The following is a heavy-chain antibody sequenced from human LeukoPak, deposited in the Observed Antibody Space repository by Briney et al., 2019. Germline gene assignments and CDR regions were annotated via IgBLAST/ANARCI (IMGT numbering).Heavy chain of an antibody. Sequence: ASVKVSCKVSGYTLTELSMHWVRQAPGKGLEWMGDFDPEDGETIYAQKFQGRVTMTEDTSTDTAYMELSSLRSEDTAAYYCATDSGSYFKYVYVYWGQGTLVTVSS. V-gene: IGHV1-24*01. CDR3: ATDSGSYFKYVYVY. CDR2: FDPEDGET. D-gene: IGHD1-26*01. CDR1: GYTLTELS. J-gene: IGHJ4*02.